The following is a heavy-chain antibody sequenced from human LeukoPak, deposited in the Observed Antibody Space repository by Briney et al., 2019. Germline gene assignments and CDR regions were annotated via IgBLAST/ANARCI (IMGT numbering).Heavy chain of an antibody. CDR1: GFTVSSNY. CDR3: AKDPVPDFGVVIPPYYFDY. CDR2: ISGSGGST. V-gene: IGHV3-23*01. J-gene: IGHJ4*02. Sequence: GGSLRLSCAASGFTVSSNYMSWVRQAPGKGLEWVSAISGSGGSTYYADSVKGRFTISRDNSKNTLYLQMNSLRAEDTAVYYCAKDPVPDFGVVIPPYYFDYWGQGTLVTVSS. D-gene: IGHD3-3*01.